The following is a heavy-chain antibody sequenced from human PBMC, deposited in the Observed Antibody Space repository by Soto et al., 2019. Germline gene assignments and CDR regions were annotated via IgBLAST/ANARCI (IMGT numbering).Heavy chain of an antibody. CDR2: IYYSGST. V-gene: IGHV4-59*01. D-gene: IGHD4-17*01. J-gene: IGHJ4*02. Sequence: SETLSLTCTVSGGSISSYYWSWIRQPPGKGLEWIGYIYYSGSTNYNPSLKSRVTMSVDTSKNQFSLKLRSVTAADTAVYYCARVSGGDYARPFDYWGQGTLVTVSS. CDR3: ARVSGGDYARPFDY. CDR1: GGSISSYY.